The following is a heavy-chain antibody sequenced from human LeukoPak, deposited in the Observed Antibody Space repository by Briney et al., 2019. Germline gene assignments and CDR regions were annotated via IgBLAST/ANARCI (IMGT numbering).Heavy chain of an antibody. CDR2: IIPIFGTA. CDR3: ARGGNTYGYFDY. CDR1: GGTFSSYA. V-gene: IGHV1-69*01. Sequence: GSSVKVSCKASGGTFSSYAISWVRQAPGQGLEWMGGIIPIFGTANYAQKFQGRVTITADESMSTAYMELSSLRSEDTAVYYCARGGNTYGYFDYWGQGTLVTVSS. J-gene: IGHJ4*02. D-gene: IGHD2-8*01.